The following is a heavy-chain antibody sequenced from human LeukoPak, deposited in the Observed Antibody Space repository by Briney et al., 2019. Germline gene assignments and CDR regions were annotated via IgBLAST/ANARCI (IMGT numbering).Heavy chain of an antibody. D-gene: IGHD4-17*01. Sequence: GGSLRLSFAASGFTFSSYCMHWVRQAPGKGLEWVAVISYDGSNKYYVDSVKGRFTISRDNSKNTLYLQMNSLRAEDTAVYYCAKEDGDYAFDYWGQGTLVTVSS. CDR3: AKEDGDYAFDY. J-gene: IGHJ4*02. V-gene: IGHV3-30*18. CDR1: GFTFSSYC. CDR2: ISYDGSNK.